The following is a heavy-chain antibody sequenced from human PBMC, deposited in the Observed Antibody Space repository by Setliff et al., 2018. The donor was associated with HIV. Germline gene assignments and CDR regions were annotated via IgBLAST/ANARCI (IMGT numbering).Heavy chain of an antibody. V-gene: IGHV1-18*01. Sequence: ASVKVPCKASGYTFTSYGISWVRQAPGQGLEWMGWISPYNGNTKYAQKLQGRVTMTTDTSTSTAYMELRSLRSDDTALYFCATGGGQSFDNWGQGTLVTVSS. CDR2: ISPYNGNT. D-gene: IGHD1-26*01. CDR3: ATGGGQSFDN. CDR1: GYTFTSYG. J-gene: IGHJ4*02.